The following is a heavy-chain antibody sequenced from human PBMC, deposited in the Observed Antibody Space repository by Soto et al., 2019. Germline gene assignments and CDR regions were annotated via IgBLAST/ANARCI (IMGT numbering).Heavy chain of an antibody. Sequence: GGSLRLSCAASGFIFSSYWINWVRQTPGKGLECVAAIKGDGSQRYYVDSGKGRFTISRDNAKNSVDLQMKSLRAEDTAVYYCVRDAQRGGDYDYWGQGTLVTVSS. V-gene: IGHV3-7*01. CDR3: VRDAQRGGDYDY. CDR1: GFIFSSYW. J-gene: IGHJ4*02. CDR2: IKGDGSQR. D-gene: IGHD4-17*01.